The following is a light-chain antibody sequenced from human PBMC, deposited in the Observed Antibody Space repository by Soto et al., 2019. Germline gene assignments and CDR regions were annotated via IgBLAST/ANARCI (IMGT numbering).Light chain of an antibody. J-gene: IGLJ1*01. V-gene: IGLV2-14*03. CDR1: SNEVGGYNS. CDR3: SSYTYSSTYL. CDR2: NVY. Sequence: QSVLTQPASVSGSPGQSITISCTGTSNEVGGYNSVSWYQHHPGKAPKLMIYNVYNRPSGVFHRFSGSKSGSTASLTISGLQAEDEADYYCSSYTYSSTYLFGTGTKVTVL.